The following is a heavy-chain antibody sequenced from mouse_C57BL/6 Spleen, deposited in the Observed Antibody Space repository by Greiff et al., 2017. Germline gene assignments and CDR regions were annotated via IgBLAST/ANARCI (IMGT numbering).Heavy chain of an antibody. J-gene: IGHJ3*01. D-gene: IGHD1-1*01. CDR2: IRSKSNNYAT. Sequence: EVQLVESGGGLVQPKGSLKLSCAASGFSFNTYAMNWVRQAPGKGLEWVARIRSKSNNYATYYADSVKDRFTISRDDSESMLYLQMNNLKTEDTAMYYCVRQDYYGSSYAYWGQGTLVTVSA. CDR3: VRQDYYGSSYAY. CDR1: GFSFNTYA. V-gene: IGHV10-1*01.